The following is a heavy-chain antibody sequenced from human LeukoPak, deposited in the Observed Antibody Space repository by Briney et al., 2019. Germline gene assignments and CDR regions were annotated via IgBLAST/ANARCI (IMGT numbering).Heavy chain of an antibody. Sequence: GGSLRLSCAASGFTFSSYGMHWVRQAPGKGLEWVAVIWYDGSNKYYADSVKGRFTISRDNSKNTLYLQMNSLRAEDTAVYYCARARSSTEYSSAYTHFDYWGQGTLVTVSP. V-gene: IGHV3-33*01. CDR2: IWYDGSNK. CDR1: GFTFSSYG. D-gene: IGHD6-6*01. J-gene: IGHJ4*02. CDR3: ARARSSTEYSSAYTHFDY.